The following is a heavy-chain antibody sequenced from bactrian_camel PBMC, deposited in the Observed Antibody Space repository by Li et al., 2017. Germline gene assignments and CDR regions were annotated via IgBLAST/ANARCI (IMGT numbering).Heavy chain of an antibody. CDR1: GFSFEDSD. D-gene: IGHD6*01. J-gene: IGHJ4*01. CDR3: ASSGQYGGSWSCATTRPLYEYNF. Sequence: VQLVESGGDSVHSGGSLRLSCKHSGFSFEDSDIGWFRQVPGKAGEGVACISENDNINYADSVKGRYDISQDNTKNVLYLEMNNLQPEDTAMYYCASSGQYGGSWSCATTRPLYEYNFWGQGTQVTVS. CDR2: ISENDNI. V-gene: IGHV3S66*01.